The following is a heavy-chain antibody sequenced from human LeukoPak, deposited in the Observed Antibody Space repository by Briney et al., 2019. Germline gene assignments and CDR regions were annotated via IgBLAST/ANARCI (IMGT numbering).Heavy chain of an antibody. CDR2: ISYDGSNK. D-gene: IGHD5-18*01. Sequence: GGSLRLSCAASGFTFSSYGMHWVRQAPGKGLEWVAVISYDGSNKYYADSVKGRFTISRDNSKNTLYLQMNSPRAEDTAVYYCAKDRIQLSGLGYWGQGTLVTVSS. J-gene: IGHJ4*02. CDR3: AKDRIQLSGLGY. CDR1: GFTFSSYG. V-gene: IGHV3-30*18.